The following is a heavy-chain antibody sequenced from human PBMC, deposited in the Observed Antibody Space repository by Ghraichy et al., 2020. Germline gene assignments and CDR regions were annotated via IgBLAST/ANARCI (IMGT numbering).Heavy chain of an antibody. J-gene: IGHJ4*02. Sequence: GILNISCAASGFTFSDYYMSWIRQAPGKGLEWVSYISSSSSYTNYADSVKGRFTISRDNAKNSLYLQMNSLRAEDTAVYYCARGGVVAASADLDYWGQGTLVTVSS. D-gene: IGHD2-15*01. CDR2: ISSSSSYT. V-gene: IGHV3-11*06. CDR3: ARGGVVAASADLDY. CDR1: GFTFSDYY.